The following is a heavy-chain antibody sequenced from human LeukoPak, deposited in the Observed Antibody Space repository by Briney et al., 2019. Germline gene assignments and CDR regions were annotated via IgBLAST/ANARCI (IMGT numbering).Heavy chain of an antibody. Sequence: SETLSLTCTVSGGSISSSNYYWGWIRQPPGKGLEWIGYIYYSGSTYYNPSLKSRVTISVDTSKNQFSLKLSSVTAADTAVYYCARHAIGGNSVFDYWGQGTLVTVSS. CDR3: ARHAIGGNSVFDY. V-gene: IGHV4-30-4*08. J-gene: IGHJ4*02. D-gene: IGHD4-23*01. CDR1: GGSISSSNYY. CDR2: IYYSGST.